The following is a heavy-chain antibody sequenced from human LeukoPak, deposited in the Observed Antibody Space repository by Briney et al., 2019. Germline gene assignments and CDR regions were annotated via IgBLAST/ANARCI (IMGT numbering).Heavy chain of an antibody. Sequence: GGSLRLSCAASRITFSSHWMSWVRQAPGKGLEWVANMNQDGSEKYYVDSVKGRFTISRDNAKNSLYLQMNSLRAEDTAVYYCARDYYDPSGYYYEDYWGQGTLVTVSS. J-gene: IGHJ4*02. D-gene: IGHD3-22*01. CDR3: ARDYYDPSGYYYEDY. CDR1: RITFSSHW. V-gene: IGHV3-7*05. CDR2: MNQDGSEK.